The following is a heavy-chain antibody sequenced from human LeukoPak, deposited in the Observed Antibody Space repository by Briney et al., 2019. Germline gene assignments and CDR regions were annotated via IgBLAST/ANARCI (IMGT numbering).Heavy chain of an antibody. D-gene: IGHD3-22*01. CDR2: INPSGGST. CDR3: ARGPYDYYDSSGYHEDY. V-gene: IGHV1-46*01. J-gene: IGHJ4*02. Sequence: ASVKVSCKASGYTFTSYYMHSVRQAPGQGLEWMGMINPSGGSTSYAQKFQGRVTMTRDTSTSTVYMELSSPRSEDTAVYYCARGPYDYYDSSGYHEDYWGQGTLVTVSS. CDR1: GYTFTSYY.